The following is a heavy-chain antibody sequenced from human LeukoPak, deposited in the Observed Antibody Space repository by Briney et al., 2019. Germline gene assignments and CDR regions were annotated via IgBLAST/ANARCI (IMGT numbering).Heavy chain of an antibody. J-gene: IGHJ6*04. CDR2: ISSSGSTI. Sequence: GGSLRLSCAASGFTFSGYAMSWVRQAPGKGLEWVSYISSSGSTIYYADSVKGRFTISRDNAKNSLYLQMNSLRAEDTAVYYCAREGIAAAGLMDVWGKGTTVTVSS. V-gene: IGHV3-11*01. D-gene: IGHD6-25*01. CDR1: GFTFSGYA. CDR3: AREGIAAAGLMDV.